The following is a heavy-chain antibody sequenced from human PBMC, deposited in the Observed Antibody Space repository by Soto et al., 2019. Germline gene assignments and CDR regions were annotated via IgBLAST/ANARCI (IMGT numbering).Heavy chain of an antibody. CDR2: IYFTGST. CDR3: ARGYCSSDSRYMGGN. J-gene: IGHJ4*02. Sequence: AGTXSLTCTVSGCSIRSYYLIWIRQPPGKGLEWIGYIYFTGSTNYNPSLKSRATISVHTSTNQFSLKLNSVTAADTAVYYCARGYCSSDSRYMGGNWGQGTLVTVSS. CDR1: GCSIRSYY. D-gene: IGHD2-2*02. V-gene: IGHV4-59*01.